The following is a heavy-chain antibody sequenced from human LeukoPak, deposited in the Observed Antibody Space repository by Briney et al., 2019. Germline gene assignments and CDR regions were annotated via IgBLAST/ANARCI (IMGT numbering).Heavy chain of an antibody. CDR1: GFGFSYAW. J-gene: IGHJ4*02. CDR3: TTLRSLDY. V-gene: IGHV3-15*01. D-gene: IGHD3-10*01. Sequence: GGPLRLSCAASGFGFSYAWMNWVPPAPGKGLGWVGRIISKTDGGITDYAAPVRGRFTISRDDSKNTLYLEMNNLKPEDPAVYYCTTLRSLDYWGQGTLVTVSS. CDR2: IISKTDGGIT.